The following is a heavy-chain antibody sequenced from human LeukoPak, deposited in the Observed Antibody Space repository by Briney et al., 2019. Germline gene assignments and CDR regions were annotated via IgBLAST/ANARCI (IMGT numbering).Heavy chain of an antibody. CDR1: GFTFSTYA. CDR3: AKGGPRLGRTHWAYYMDV. CDR2: ISYDGRQN. Sequence: GRSLRLSCAASGFTFSTYAMNWVRQAPGKGLEWVAVISYDGRQNYYADSVKGRFTISRDSSKNTLYLQMNSLRAEDTAVYYCAKGGPRLGRTHWAYYMDVWGKGTTVTVSS. D-gene: IGHD3-10*01. J-gene: IGHJ6*03. V-gene: IGHV3-30*04.